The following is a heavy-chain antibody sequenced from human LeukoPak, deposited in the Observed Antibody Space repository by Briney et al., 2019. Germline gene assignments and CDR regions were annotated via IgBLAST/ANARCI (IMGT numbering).Heavy chain of an antibody. CDR2: IYHSGST. CDR3: YQVAADAFDI. D-gene: IGHD2-15*01. CDR1: GYSISSGYY. J-gene: IGHJ3*02. V-gene: IGHV4-38-2*01. Sequence: SETLSLTCAVSGYSISSGYYWGWIRQPPGKGLEWIGSIYHSGSTYYNPSLKSRVTISVDTSKNQFSLKLSSVTAADTAVYYRYQVAADAFDIWGQGTMVTVSS.